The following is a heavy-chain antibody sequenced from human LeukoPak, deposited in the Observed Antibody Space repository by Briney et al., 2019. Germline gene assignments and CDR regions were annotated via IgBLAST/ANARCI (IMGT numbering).Heavy chain of an antibody. Sequence: PGGSLRLSCAASGFTFSTYSMNWVRQAPGRGLEWVSYISSSSSTIYYADSVSGRSIISSANAKNSLYLQMNSLRADDTALYYCASGGDEFYYWGQGTLVTVAS. J-gene: IGHJ4*02. V-gene: IGHV3-48*04. CDR3: ASGGDEFYY. CDR2: ISSSSSTI. D-gene: IGHD3-3*01. CDR1: GFTFSTYS.